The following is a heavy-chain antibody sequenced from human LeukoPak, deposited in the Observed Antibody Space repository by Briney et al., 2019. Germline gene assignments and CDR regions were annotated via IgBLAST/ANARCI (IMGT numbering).Heavy chain of an antibody. CDR1: GFTFSSYA. CDR2: ISGRGGST. J-gene: IGHJ6*03. V-gene: IGHV3-23*01. CDR3: AKAGAMVRGVIIRGYYYYYMDV. D-gene: IGHD3-10*01. Sequence: GGSLRLPCAASGFTFSSYAMSWVRQAPGKGLEWVSAISGRGGSTYYADSVKGRFTISRDNSKNTLYLQMNSLRAEDTAVYYCAKAGAMVRGVIIRGYYYYYMDVWGKGTTVTVSS.